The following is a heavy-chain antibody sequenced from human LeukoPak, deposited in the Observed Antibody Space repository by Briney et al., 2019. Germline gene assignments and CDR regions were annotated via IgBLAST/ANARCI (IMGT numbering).Heavy chain of an antibody. J-gene: IGHJ4*02. CDR2: MNQAGSEK. CDR3: ARFRSYNFDY. D-gene: IGHD1-26*01. V-gene: IGHV3-7*05. CDR1: GFTFSSYW. Sequence: GGSLRLSCAASGFTFSSYWMSWVRQAPGKGLEWVANMNQAGSEKYYVDSVKGRFTIPRDNAKNSLYLQMISLRAEDTAVYYCARFRSYNFDYWGQGTLVTVSS.